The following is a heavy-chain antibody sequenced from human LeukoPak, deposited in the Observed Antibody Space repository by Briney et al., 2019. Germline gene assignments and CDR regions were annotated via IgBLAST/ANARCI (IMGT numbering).Heavy chain of an antibody. J-gene: IGHJ4*02. V-gene: IGHV1-18*01. Sequence: VPVSCKACGYTFTSYGISWVRQAPGQGLGWMGWISAYNANTTYAQKLQGRVPMTTDTSTSTAYMELRSLRSDDTAVYYCPSPTYSSRLGYSGQGTLVTVSS. D-gene: IGHD6-19*01. CDR2: ISAYNANT. CDR3: PSPTYSSRLGY. CDR1: GYTFTSYG.